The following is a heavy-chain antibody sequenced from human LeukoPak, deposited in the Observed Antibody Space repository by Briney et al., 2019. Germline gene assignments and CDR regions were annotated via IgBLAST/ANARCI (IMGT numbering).Heavy chain of an antibody. Sequence: SETLSLTCAVYGGSFSGYYWSWIRQPPGKGLEWIGEINHSGSTNYNPSLKSRVTISVDTSKNQFSQKLSSVTAADTAVYYCARERPSYYDILTGYYPRSLPYYFDYWGQGTLVTVSS. V-gene: IGHV4-34*01. CDR1: GGSFSGYY. CDR3: ARERPSYYDILTGYYPRSLPYYFDY. J-gene: IGHJ4*02. CDR2: INHSGST. D-gene: IGHD3-9*01.